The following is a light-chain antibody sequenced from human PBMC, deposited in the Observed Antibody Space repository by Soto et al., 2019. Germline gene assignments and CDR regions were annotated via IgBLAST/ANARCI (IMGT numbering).Light chain of an antibody. J-gene: IGLJ1*01. CDR2: DAS. V-gene: IGLV2-11*01. CDR1: SSDVGGYKY. CDR3: CSYAGSYTYV. Sequence: QSVLTQPRSVSGSPGRSVTISCTGTSSDVGGYKYVSWYQQHPGKAPKIMIYDASERPSGVPDRFSGSKSGNTASLTISGLQAEDEADYYCCSYAGSYTYVFGTGTKVTVL.